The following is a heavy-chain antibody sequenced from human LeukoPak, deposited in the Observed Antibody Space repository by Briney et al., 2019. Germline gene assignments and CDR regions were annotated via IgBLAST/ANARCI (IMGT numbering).Heavy chain of an antibody. Sequence: GGSLRLSCAASGFTFSSYGMLWVRQAPGKGLEWVSVISGGGRPYYADSVKGRFTISRDNSKSTLYLQMNSLRAEDTAVYYCAKGSDNWDGYKGGYDPWGQGTLVTV. CDR2: ISGGGRP. CDR3: AKGSDNWDGYKGGYDP. CDR1: GFTFSSYG. D-gene: IGHD1-1*01. V-gene: IGHV3-23*01. J-gene: IGHJ5*02.